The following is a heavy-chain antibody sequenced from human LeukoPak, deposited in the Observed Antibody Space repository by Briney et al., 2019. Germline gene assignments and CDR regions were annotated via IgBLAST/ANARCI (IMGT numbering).Heavy chain of an antibody. CDR2: TNTDGSST. V-gene: IGHV3-74*03. Sequence: GGSLRLSCAASGFTFSSYWMHWVRQAPGKGLVWVSGTNTDGSSTMYADSVKGRFTISRDNAKNTLYLQMNSLRAEDTALYYCASDLDPSPFDYWGQGTLVTVSS. CDR3: ASDLDPSPFDY. CDR1: GFTFSSYW. J-gene: IGHJ4*02.